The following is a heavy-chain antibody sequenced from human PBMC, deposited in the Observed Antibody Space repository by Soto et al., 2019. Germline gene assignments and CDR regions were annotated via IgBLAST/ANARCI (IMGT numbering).Heavy chain of an antibody. V-gene: IGHV3-30*18. D-gene: IGHD1-26*01. J-gene: IGHJ4*02. CDR2: ISYDGSSQ. Sequence: QVQLVESGGGVVQPGRSLRLSCAASGFTFSSDGMHWVRQAPGKGLEWVAVISYDGSSQYYAVSVQGRFAISRDNSKNTLYLQMNSLRPEDTALYYCAKANAHSPCDSWGQGTLVTVSS. CDR3: AKANAHSPCDS. CDR1: GFTFSSDG.